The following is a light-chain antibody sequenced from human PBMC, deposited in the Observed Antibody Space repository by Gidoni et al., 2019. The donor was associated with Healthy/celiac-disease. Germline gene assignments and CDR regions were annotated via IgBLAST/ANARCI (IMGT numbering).Light chain of an antibody. CDR2: GAS. CDR3: QQYGSSPLFT. J-gene: IGKJ3*01. Sequence: EIVLTQSPGTLSLSPGERATLSCRASQSVSSSYLAWYQQKPGQAPRLLIYGASSRATGIPDRFSGSGSGTDFTLTSSGLEPEDVAVYYCQQYGSSPLFTFGPGTKVDIK. V-gene: IGKV3-20*01. CDR1: QSVSSSY.